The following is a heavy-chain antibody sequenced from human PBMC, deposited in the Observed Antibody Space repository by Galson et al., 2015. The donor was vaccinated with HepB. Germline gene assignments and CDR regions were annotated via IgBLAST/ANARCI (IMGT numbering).Heavy chain of an antibody. CDR2: IYRDDDK. CDR3: AHSAYDFWSVTADYYYYMDV. J-gene: IGHJ6*03. V-gene: IGHV2-5*02. Sequence: PALVKPTQTLTLTCTFSGFSLRTSGVGVGWIRQPPGKALEWRALIYRDDDKRYSPSLKSRLTITKDTSKNQVVLTMTNMDPVDTATYYCAHSAYDFWSVTADYYYYMDVWGKGTTVTVSS. D-gene: IGHD3-3*01. CDR1: GFSLRTSGVG.